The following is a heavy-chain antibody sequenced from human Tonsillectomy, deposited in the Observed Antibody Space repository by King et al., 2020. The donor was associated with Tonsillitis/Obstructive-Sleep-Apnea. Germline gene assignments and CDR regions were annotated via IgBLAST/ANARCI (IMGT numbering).Heavy chain of an antibody. D-gene: IGHD3-3*01. V-gene: IGHV3-64*01. CDR2: ISSNGGST. CDR3: VRVADFWSGTYLRYYYYMAV. CDR1: GFTFSSYA. J-gene: IGHJ6*03. Sequence: VQLVESGGGLVQPGGSLRLSCAASGFTFSSYAMHWVRQAPGKGLEYVSGISSNGGSTNYANSVKGRFIISRDNSKNTLYLQVGSLRGEDMGVYYCVRVADFWSGTYLRYYYYMAVGGKGTTVTVS.